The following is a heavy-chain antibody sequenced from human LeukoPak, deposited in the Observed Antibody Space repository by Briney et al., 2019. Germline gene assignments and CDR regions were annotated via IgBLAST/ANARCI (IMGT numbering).Heavy chain of an antibody. D-gene: IGHD3-3*01. CDR2: INHSGST. J-gene: IGHJ5*01. CDR3: ARGKAGARSGYMGYNWFDS. Sequence: SETLSLTCAVYGGSFSGYYWSWIRQPPGKGLEWIGKINHSGSTNYNPSLKSRVTISVDTSKNQFSLKLSSVTAADTAVYYCARGKAGARSGYMGYNWFDSWGQGTLVTVSS. V-gene: IGHV4-34*01. CDR1: GGSFSGYY.